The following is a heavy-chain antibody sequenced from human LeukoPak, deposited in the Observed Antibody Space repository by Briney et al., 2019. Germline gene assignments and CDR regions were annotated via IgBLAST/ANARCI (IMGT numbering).Heavy chain of an antibody. CDR2: IKSKTDGGTT. V-gene: IGHV3-15*01. CDR1: GFTFSNAW. D-gene: IGHD2-2*02. Sequence: GGSLRLSCAASGFTFSNAWMSWVRQAPGKGLEWVGRIKSKTDGGTTDYAAPVKGRFTISRDDSKNTLYLQMNSLKTEDTAVYYCTTDYCSSTSCYSPEATPTVDYWGQGTLVTVSS. CDR3: TTDYCSSTSCYSPEATPTVDY. J-gene: IGHJ4*02.